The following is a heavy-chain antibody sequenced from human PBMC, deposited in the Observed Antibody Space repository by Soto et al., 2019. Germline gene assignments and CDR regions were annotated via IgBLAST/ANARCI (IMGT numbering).Heavy chain of an antibody. J-gene: IGHJ3*02. Sequence: EVQLLESGGGLVQPGGSLRLSCAASGFTFSSYAMSWVRQAPGKGLEWVSAISGSGGSTYYADSVKGRFTISRDNSKNTLYLHMNSLRAEDTAVYYCAKSQGGGPDAFDIWGQGTMVTVSS. V-gene: IGHV3-23*01. CDR2: ISGSGGST. D-gene: IGHD3-16*01. CDR3: AKSQGGGPDAFDI. CDR1: GFTFSSYA.